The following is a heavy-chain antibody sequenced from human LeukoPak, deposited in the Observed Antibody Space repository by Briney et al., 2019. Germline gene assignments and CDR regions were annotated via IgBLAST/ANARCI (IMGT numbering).Heavy chain of an antibody. V-gene: IGHV1-46*01. CDR2: IYPSGNST. D-gene: IGHD3-10*01. Sequence: ASVKVSCKASGYSFTNYYIHWVRQAPGQGLEWMGIIYPSGNSTSYAQKFQGRVTMTRDTSTNTVYMELSSLRSGDTAVYYCEINMVWGFNLFDYWGQGTLVTVSS. CDR3: EINMVWGFNLFDY. J-gene: IGHJ4*02. CDR1: GYSFTNYY.